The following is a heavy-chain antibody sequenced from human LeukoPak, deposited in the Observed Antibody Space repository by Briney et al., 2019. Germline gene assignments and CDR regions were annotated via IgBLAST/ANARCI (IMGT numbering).Heavy chain of an antibody. J-gene: IGHJ4*02. Sequence: GGSLRLSCAASGFTFDDYAMHWVRQAPGKGLEWVSGISWNSSSIGYADSVKGRFTISRDNAKNSLYLQMNSLRAEDMALYYCAKGSHYDILTGYYTGLYYFDYWGQGTLVTVSS. CDR2: ISWNSSSI. D-gene: IGHD3-9*01. CDR1: GFTFDDYA. V-gene: IGHV3-9*03. CDR3: AKGSHYDILTGYYTGLYYFDY.